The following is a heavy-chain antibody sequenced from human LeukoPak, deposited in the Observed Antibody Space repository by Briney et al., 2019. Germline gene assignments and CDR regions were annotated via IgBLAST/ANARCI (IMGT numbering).Heavy chain of an antibody. CDR2: IYYSGST. CDR1: GGSISSYY. J-gene: IGHJ3*02. V-gene: IGHV4-59*01. D-gene: IGHD4-23*01. CDR3: ARELRWYPRDAFDI. Sequence: PSETLSLTCTVSGGSISSYYWSWIRQPPGKGLEWIGYIYYSGSTNYNPSLKSRVTISVDTSKNQFSLKLSSVTAADTAVYYCARELRWYPRDAFDIWGQGTMVTVSS.